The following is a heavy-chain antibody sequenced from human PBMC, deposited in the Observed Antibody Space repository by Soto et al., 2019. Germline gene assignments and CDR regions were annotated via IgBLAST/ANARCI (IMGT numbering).Heavy chain of an antibody. CDR1: GGSISSGGYY. Sequence: QVQLQESGPGLVKPSQTLSLTCSVSGGSISSGGYYWSWIRQLPGKGLEWIGYIYYSGSTHYSPSLRSRVTISVDTSKNHFSLKVSSVTAADTAVYYCARTSSSSDAFDFWGQGTLVTVSS. CDR3: ARTSSSSDAFDF. CDR2: IYYSGST. V-gene: IGHV4-31*03. J-gene: IGHJ3*01. D-gene: IGHD6-6*01.